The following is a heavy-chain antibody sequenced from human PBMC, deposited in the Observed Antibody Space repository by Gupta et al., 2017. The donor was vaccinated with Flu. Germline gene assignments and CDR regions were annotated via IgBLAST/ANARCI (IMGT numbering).Heavy chain of an antibody. CDR1: RATFSAYA. J-gene: IGHJ6*03. V-gene: IGHV1-69*01. D-gene: IGHD3/OR15-3a*01. CDR2: IVPIFGTA. Sequence: QVQLVQSGAEVKKPGSSVRVSCKASRATFSAYAISWVRQAPGQGLEWMGGIVPIFGTANYAQKFQDRLTITADESTSTAYMDLSSLRSEDTAVYYCASRVPPVIFAVDYYYYCMDVWGKGTTVTVSS. CDR3: ASRVPPVIFAVDYYYYCMDV.